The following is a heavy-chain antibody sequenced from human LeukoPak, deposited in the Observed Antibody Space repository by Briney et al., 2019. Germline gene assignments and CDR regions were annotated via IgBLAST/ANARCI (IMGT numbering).Heavy chain of an antibody. CDR1: GFTFSDYY. CDR2: ISSSSSYI. J-gene: IGHJ6*03. D-gene: IGHD3-22*01. CDR3: ARDEGDSSGLYYYYYYMDV. Sequence: GGSLRLSCAASGFTFSDYYMSWIRQAPGKGLEWVSSISSSSSYIYYADSVKGRFTISRDNAKNSLYLQMNSLRAEDTAVYYCARDEGDSSGLYYYYYYMDVWGKGTTVTISS. V-gene: IGHV3-11*06.